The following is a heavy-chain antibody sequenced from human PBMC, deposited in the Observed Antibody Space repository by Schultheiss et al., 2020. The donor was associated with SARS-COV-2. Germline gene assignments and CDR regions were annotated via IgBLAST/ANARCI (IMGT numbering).Heavy chain of an antibody. V-gene: IGHV1-69*13. CDR2: IIPIFGTA. CDR1: GYTFTSYA. J-gene: IGHJ4*02. Sequence: SVKVSCKASGYTFTSYAISWVRQAPGQGLEWMGGIIPIFGTANYAQKFQGRVTITADESTSTAYMELSSLRSEDTAVYYCARADVDTAMVPGATDYFDYWGQGTLVTVSS. D-gene: IGHD5-18*01. CDR3: ARADVDTAMVPGATDYFDY.